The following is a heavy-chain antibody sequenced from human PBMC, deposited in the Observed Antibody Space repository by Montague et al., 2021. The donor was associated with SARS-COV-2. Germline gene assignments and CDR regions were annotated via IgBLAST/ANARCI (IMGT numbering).Heavy chain of an antibody. V-gene: IGHV4-38-2*01. CDR3: ARRINSGSYFDS. D-gene: IGHD1-26*01. CDR1: GFSISSGFY. J-gene: IGHJ4*02. CDR2: VYHSGYT. Sequence: SQTLSLICSVSGFSISSGFYWAWIRQSPGKGPEWIGTVYHSGYTHYNPSLKGRVTVSIDTSKNQFSLTVTSVTAADTAVYYCARRINSGSYFDSWGQGTPVTVSS.